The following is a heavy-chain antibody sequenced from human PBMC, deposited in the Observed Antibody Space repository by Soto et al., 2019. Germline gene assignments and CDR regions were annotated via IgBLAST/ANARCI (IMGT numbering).Heavy chain of an antibody. J-gene: IGHJ6*02. CDR1: GYTFYSHS. V-gene: IGHV1-18*01. CDR3: ARCIQGDYYYGMDV. D-gene: IGHD5-18*01. Sequence: QDQLVQSGAEVRKPGASVKVSCKASGYTFYSHSISWVRQAPGQGLEWMGRINADYGNTQYAQKFRGRVTMTTDTSTTTVYMELTNLRSDDTAVYYCARCIQGDYYYGMDVWRQGTTVTVSS. CDR2: INADYGNT.